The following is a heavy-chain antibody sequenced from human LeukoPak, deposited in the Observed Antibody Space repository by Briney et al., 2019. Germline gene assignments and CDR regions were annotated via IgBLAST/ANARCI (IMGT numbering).Heavy chain of an antibody. CDR1: GGSISSNY. V-gene: IGHV4-59*01. J-gene: IGHJ6*02. Sequence: PSETRSHTCTVSGGSISSNYWSRIRQPPGEGLKWNECISYSGSTNYNPSLKSRVTISVDTSKNQFSLKLSSVTAADTAVFYKQRTAYDILTGGVNYYYYGMDVWGQGTTVTVSS. CDR3: QRTAYDILTGGVNYYYYGMDV. D-gene: IGHD3-9*01. CDR2: ISYSGST.